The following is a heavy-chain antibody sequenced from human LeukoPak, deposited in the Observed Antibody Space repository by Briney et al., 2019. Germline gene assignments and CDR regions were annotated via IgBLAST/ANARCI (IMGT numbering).Heavy chain of an antibody. CDR3: ARQGVVATIRDFDY. CDR1: GGSISSYY. D-gene: IGHD5-12*01. Sequence: PSETLSLTCTVSGGSISSYYWSWIRQPPGKGLEWIGYIYYSGSTNYNPSLKSRVTISVDTSKNQFSLKLSSVTAADTAVYYCARQGVVATIRDFDYWGQGTLVTVSS. CDR2: IYYSGST. V-gene: IGHV4-59*08. J-gene: IGHJ4*02.